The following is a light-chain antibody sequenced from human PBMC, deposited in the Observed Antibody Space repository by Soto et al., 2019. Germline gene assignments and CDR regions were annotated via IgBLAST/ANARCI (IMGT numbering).Light chain of an antibody. V-gene: IGKV3-20*01. CDR3: QHYGGSPAWT. Sequence: EIVLTQSPGTLALSPGARPTLSCRATQSVMGNYLAWYQQRRRQAPRLLIYGASSRATGVPDRFRGSGSGTDFTLTISRLEPEDFAVYYCQHYGGSPAWTFGQGTKVDIK. CDR2: GAS. J-gene: IGKJ1*01. CDR1: QSVMGNY.